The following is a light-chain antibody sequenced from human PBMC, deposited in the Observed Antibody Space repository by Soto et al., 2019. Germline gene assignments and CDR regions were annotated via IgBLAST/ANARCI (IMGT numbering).Light chain of an antibody. V-gene: IGLV2-14*01. CDR3: SSYTRSSTFVI. CDR2: EVS. CDR1: SGDIGTYNF. J-gene: IGLJ2*01. Sequence: QSALTQPASVSGSPEQSITISCTGTSGDIGTYNFVSWYQQHPGKAPQLMMFEVSNRPFGVSNRFSGSKSGNTASLTISGLQAEDEADYYCSSYTRSSTFVIFGGGTKLTVL.